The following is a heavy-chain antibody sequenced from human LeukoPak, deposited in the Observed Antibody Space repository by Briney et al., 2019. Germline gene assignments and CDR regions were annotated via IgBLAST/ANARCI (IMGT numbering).Heavy chain of an antibody. J-gene: IGHJ6*02. V-gene: IGHV3-9*01. Sequence: SLRLSCAASGFTFDDSAMHWVRRAPGKGLEWVSGITWNSNHIGYADSVKGRFTISRDNAKNSLYLQMNSLRGEDTALYYCAKQLTYGDYPNYDYYGMDVWGQGTTVTVSS. CDR1: GFTFDDSA. D-gene: IGHD4-17*01. CDR3: AKQLTYGDYPNYDYYGMDV. CDR2: ITWNSNHI.